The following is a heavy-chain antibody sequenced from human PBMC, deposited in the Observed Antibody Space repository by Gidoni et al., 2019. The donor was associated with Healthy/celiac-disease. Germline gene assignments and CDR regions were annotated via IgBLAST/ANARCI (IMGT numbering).Heavy chain of an antibody. V-gene: IGHV1-2*04. Sequence: QVQLVQSGAEVKKPGASVKVSCKASGYTFTGYYMHWVRQAPGQGLEWMGWINPNSGGTHYAQKFQGWVTMTRDTSISTAYMELSRLRSDDTAVYYCARVGSPYYFDYWGQGTLVTVSS. CDR1: GYTFTGYY. J-gene: IGHJ4*02. D-gene: IGHD3-10*01. CDR2: INPNSGGT. CDR3: ARVGSPYYFDY.